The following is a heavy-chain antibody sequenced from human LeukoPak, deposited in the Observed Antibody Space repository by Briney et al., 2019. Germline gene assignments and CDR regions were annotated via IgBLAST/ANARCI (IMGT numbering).Heavy chain of an antibody. V-gene: IGHV4-39*01. D-gene: IGHD2-8*01. Sequence: SETLSLTCTVSGGSISSSSYYWGWIRQPPGKGLEWIGTIFYSGSTYYNPSLKSRVTISVDTSKNQFSLKLSSVTAADTAVYHCARHAAGVRAERWFDPWGQGTLVTVSS. CDR1: GGSISSSSYY. CDR3: ARHAAGVRAERWFDP. J-gene: IGHJ5*02. CDR2: IFYSGST.